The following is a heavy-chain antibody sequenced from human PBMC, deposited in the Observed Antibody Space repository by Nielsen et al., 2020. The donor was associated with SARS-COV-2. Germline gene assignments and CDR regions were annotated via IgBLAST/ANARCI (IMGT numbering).Heavy chain of an antibody. J-gene: IGHJ4*02. CDR1: GFTFSSYG. D-gene: IGHD3-9*01. Sequence: GESLKISCAASGFTFSSYGMHWVSQAPGKGLEWVAVIWYDGSNKYYADSVKGRFTISRDNSKNTLYLQMNSLRAEDTAVYYCARDYDILTGYFLFDYWGQGTLVTVSS. CDR3: ARDYDILTGYFLFDY. CDR2: IWYDGSNK. V-gene: IGHV3-33*01.